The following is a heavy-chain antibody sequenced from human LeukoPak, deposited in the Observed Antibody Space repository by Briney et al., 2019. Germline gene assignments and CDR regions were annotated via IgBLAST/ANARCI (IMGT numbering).Heavy chain of an antibody. D-gene: IGHD6-19*01. CDR2: ISGSGGST. V-gene: IGHV3-23*01. J-gene: IGHJ4*02. Sequence: GGSLRLSCAASGFTLSSYVMTWVRQASGKGLEWVSGISGSGGSTYYADSVKGRFTISRDNSKNTLYLQMNSLRAEDTAVYYCAKDRSSSWYHPTDYWGQGTLVTVSS. CDR1: GFTLSSYV. CDR3: AKDRSSSWYHPTDY.